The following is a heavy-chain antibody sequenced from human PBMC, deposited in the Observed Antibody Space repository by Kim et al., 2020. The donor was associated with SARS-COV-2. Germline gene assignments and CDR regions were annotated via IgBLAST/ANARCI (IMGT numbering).Heavy chain of an antibody. CDR3: ARARPDYFDY. CDR2: IA. V-gene: IGHV1-69*04. J-gene: IGHJ4*02. Sequence: IANYAQKFQGRVTITADKSTSTAYMELSSLRSEDKAVYYCARARPDYFDYWGQGTLVTVSS.